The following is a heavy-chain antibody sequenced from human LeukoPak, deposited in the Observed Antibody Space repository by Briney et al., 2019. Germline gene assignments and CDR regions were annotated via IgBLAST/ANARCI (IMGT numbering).Heavy chain of an antibody. CDR2: ISYHGNTK. CDR1: GFTFSRFA. CDR3: AKDMRDSAQLRYSYGYEFDY. J-gene: IGHJ4*02. Sequence: GRSLRLSCAASGFTFSRFAMHWVRQAPGKGLEWVAVISYHGNTKYDADSVKGRFTISRDNSKDTLYLQMNSLRAEDTAIYYCAKDMRDSAQLRYSYGYEFDYWGQGTLVTVSS. D-gene: IGHD5-18*01. V-gene: IGHV3-30-3*01.